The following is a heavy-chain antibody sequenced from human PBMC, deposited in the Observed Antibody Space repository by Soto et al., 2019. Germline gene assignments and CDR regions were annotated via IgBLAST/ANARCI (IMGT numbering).Heavy chain of an antibody. CDR3: ARDYYGSGSRYNWFDP. J-gene: IGHJ5*02. CDR1: RGTFLSYA. V-gene: IGHV1-69*13. D-gene: IGHD3-10*01. CDR2: IIPIFGTA. Sequence: SVQVSFQASRGTFLSYAISWVRQAPGQGLEWMGGIIPIFGTANYAQKFQGRVTITADESTSTAYMELSSLRSEDTAVYYCARDYYGSGSRYNWFDPWGQRTLVTVSS.